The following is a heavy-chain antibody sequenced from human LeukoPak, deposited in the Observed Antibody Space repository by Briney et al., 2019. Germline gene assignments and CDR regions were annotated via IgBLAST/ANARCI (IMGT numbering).Heavy chain of an antibody. D-gene: IGHD3-22*01. Sequence: SETLSLTCTVSGGSISSYYWSWIRQPPGKGLEWIGYIYYSGSTNYNPSLKSRVTISVDTSKNQFSLKLSSVTAADTAVYYCARALRYDSSGYYSYDYYYGMDVWGQGTTVTVSS. CDR1: GGSISSYY. CDR2: IYYSGST. J-gene: IGHJ6*02. V-gene: IGHV4-59*01. CDR3: ARALRYDSSGYYSYDYYYGMDV.